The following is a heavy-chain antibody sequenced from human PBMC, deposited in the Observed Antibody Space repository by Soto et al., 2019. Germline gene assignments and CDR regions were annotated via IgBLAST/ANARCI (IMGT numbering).Heavy chain of an antibody. CDR2: INAGNGNT. CDR1: GYTFTSYA. J-gene: IGHJ4*02. D-gene: IGHD6-19*01. Sequence: ASVKVSFKASGYTFTSYAMHWVRQAPGQRLEWMGWINAGNGNTKYSQKFQGRVTITRDTSASTAYMELSSLRSEDTAVYYCASVSSGWYRRDFDYWGQGTLVTVSS. CDR3: ASVSSGWYRRDFDY. V-gene: IGHV1-3*01.